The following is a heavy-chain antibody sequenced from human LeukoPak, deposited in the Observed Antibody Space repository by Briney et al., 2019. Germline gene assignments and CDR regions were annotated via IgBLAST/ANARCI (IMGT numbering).Heavy chain of an antibody. CDR3: ARQETNGDRGVY. Sequence: SETLSLTCTVSGCSFRSSSYHWRSIRQPQGKGLEWIGSIYNSGSAYCNPSLKSRVTISVDTSKNQFSLKLSSVTAADTAVYCGARQETNGDRGVYWGQGTLVTVSS. D-gene: IGHD2-8*01. J-gene: IGHJ4*02. CDR2: IYNSGSA. CDR1: GCSFRSSSYH. V-gene: IGHV4-39*01.